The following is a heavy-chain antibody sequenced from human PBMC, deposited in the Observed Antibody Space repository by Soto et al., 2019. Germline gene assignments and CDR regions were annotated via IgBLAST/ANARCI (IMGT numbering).Heavy chain of an antibody. CDR2: SRDKVHSHTT. CDR3: ARGVVSTGYFDY. J-gene: IGHJ4*02. CDR1: GFTFSDHY. Sequence: EVQLAESGGRLVQPGGSLRLSCAASGFTFSDHYMDWVRQAPGKGLEWVGRSRDKVHSHTTEYAASVKGRFTISRGDSENALYLQMNSLNTEDTAVYYCARGVVSTGYFDYWGQGTLVTVSS. D-gene: IGHD5-12*01. V-gene: IGHV3-72*01.